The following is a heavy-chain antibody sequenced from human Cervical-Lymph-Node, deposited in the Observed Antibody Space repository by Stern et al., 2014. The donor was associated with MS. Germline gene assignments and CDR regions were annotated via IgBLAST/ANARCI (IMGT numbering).Heavy chain of an antibody. CDR3: ARDQIAARLGYYGMDV. J-gene: IGHJ6*02. CDR1: GGTFSSYT. CDR2: IIPILGIA. V-gene: IGHV1-69*09. Sequence: QVQLVQSGAEVKKPGSSVKVSCKASGGTFSSYTISWVRQAPGPGLEWMGRIIPILGIAHYAQKFQGRVTITADKSTSTAYMELSSLRSEDTAVYYCARDQIAARLGYYGMDVWGQGTTVTVSS. D-gene: IGHD6-6*01.